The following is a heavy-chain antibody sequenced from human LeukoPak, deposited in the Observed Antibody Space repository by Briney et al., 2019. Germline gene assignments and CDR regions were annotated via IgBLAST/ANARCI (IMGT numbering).Heavy chain of an antibody. Sequence: EGSLRLSCAASGFTFSSDGMSWVRQAPGKGLEWVSSISASGGGTVYADSVKGRVTISRDNSKNTLYLQMHSLRAEDTAVYSCAKNLLGSEAFSWYFDLWGRGTLVTVSS. D-gene: IGHD1-26*01. CDR2: ISASGGGT. CDR1: GFTFSSDG. CDR3: AKNLLGSEAFSWYFDL. V-gene: IGHV3-23*01. J-gene: IGHJ2*01.